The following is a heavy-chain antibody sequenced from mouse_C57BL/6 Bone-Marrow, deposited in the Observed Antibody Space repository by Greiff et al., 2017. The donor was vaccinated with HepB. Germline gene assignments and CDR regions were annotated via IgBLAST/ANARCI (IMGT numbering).Heavy chain of an antibody. CDR3: TFIYYDYPYYAMDY. CDR1: GFNIKDDY. V-gene: IGHV14-4*01. D-gene: IGHD2-4*01. CDR2: IDPENGDT. Sequence: EVQLQQSGAELVRPGASVKLSCTASGFNIKDDYMHWVKQRPEQGLEWIGWIDPENGDTEYASKFQGKATITADTSSNTAYLQLSSLTSEDTAVYYCTFIYYDYPYYAMDYWGQGTSVTVSS. J-gene: IGHJ4*01.